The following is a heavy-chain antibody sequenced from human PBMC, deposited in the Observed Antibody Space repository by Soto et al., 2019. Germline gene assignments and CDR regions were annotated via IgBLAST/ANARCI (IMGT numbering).Heavy chain of an antibody. CDR1: GYSFTSYW. Sequence: PGESLKISCKGSGYSFTSYWISWVRQMPGKGLEWMGRIDPSDSYTNYSPSFQGHVTISADKSISTAYLQWSSLKASDTAMYYCARPGLATMVRGPVDVMDVWGQGTTVTVSS. CDR3: ARPGLATMVRGPVDVMDV. J-gene: IGHJ6*02. V-gene: IGHV5-10-1*01. CDR2: IDPSDSYT. D-gene: IGHD3-10*01.